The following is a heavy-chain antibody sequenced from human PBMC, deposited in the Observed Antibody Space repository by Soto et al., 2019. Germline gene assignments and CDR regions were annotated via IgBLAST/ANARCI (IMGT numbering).Heavy chain of an antibody. V-gene: IGHV4-39*01. CDR1: GGSISSSSYY. CDR3: ARHAYSSGWADY. D-gene: IGHD6-19*01. Sequence: QLQLQESGPGLVKPSETLSLTCTVSGGSISSSSYYWGWIRQAPGKGLEWLGSIYYSGSTYYNPSLKSRVTISVDTYKHQFSLKLRSVTAADTAVYYCARHAYSSGWADYWGQGTLVTVSS. J-gene: IGHJ4*02. CDR2: IYYSGST.